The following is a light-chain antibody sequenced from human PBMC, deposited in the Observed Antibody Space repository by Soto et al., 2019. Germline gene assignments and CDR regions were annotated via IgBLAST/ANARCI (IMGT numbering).Light chain of an antibody. V-gene: IGKV1-39*01. Sequence: DIQMTQSPSSLSASVGDRVTITCRASQSISSYLNWYQQKPGKAPKLLIYAASTLQSGVPSRFSGSGSGADFTLTISSLQPEDVATYYCQQNYRTPTFGQGTRLEIK. CDR1: QSISSY. CDR2: AAS. J-gene: IGKJ5*01. CDR3: QQNYRTPT.